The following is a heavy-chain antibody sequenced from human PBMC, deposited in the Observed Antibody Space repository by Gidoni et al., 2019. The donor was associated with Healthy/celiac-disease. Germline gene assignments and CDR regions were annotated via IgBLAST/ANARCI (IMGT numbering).Heavy chain of an antibody. Sequence: EVQLVQSGAEVKKPGESLRTSCKGSGYSFTTYWISWVRQMPGKGLEWMGRIDPSDSYTNYSPSFQGHVTISADKSISTAYLQWSSLKASDTAMYYCARHSGYAYWFDPWGQGTLVTVSS. CDR3: ARHSGYAYWFDP. CDR1: GYSFTTYW. J-gene: IGHJ5*02. CDR2: IDPSDSYT. D-gene: IGHD5-12*01. V-gene: IGHV5-10-1*03.